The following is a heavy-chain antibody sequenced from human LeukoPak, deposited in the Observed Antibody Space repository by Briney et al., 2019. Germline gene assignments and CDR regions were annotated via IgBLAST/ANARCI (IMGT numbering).Heavy chain of an antibody. CDR3: AKDLWQLVLRDY. CDR1: GFTFDDYA. D-gene: IGHD6-13*01. CDR2: ISGSGGST. Sequence: GGSLRLSCAASGFTFDDYAMHWVRQAPGKGLEWASAISGSGGSTYYADPVKGRFTISRDNSKNTLYLQMNSLRAEDTAVYYCAKDLWQLVLRDYWGQGTLVTVSS. J-gene: IGHJ4*02. V-gene: IGHV3-23*01.